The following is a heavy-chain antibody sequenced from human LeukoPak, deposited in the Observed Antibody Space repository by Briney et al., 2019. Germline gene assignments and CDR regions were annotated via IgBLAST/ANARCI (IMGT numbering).Heavy chain of an antibody. Sequence: GGSLRLSCAASGFTFSNAWMSWVRQAPGKGLEWVSAISGSGGSTYYADSVKGRFTISRDNSKNTLYLQMNSLRAEDTAVYYCAKGVNSYFDYWGQGTLVTVSS. CDR2: ISGSGGST. V-gene: IGHV3-23*01. CDR3: AKGVNSYFDY. J-gene: IGHJ4*02. CDR1: GFTFSNAW. D-gene: IGHD4-23*01.